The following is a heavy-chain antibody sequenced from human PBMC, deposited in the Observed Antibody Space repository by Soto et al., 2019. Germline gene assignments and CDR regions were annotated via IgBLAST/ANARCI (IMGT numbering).Heavy chain of an antibody. CDR2: IYNSGST. CDR1: GDSISSYY. J-gene: IGHJ5*02. D-gene: IGHD1-26*01. CDR3: ARDMHAGFTHYFGP. V-gene: IGHV4-59*01. Sequence: PAETLSLTCTVSGDSISSYYWSWVRQPPGKGLEWIGYIYNSGSTNYNPYLKSRVTISLDTSKNQFALKLSSVTAADTAVYYCARDMHAGFTHYFGPWGQGTLVTVSS.